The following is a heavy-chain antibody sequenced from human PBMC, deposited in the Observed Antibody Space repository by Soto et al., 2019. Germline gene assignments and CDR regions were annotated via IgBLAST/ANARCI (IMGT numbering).Heavy chain of an antibody. CDR1: GFTFTNYW. J-gene: IGHJ6*02. CDR2: IDGVGTGT. V-gene: IGHV3-74*01. CDR3: ARDPYGMDV. Sequence: PGGSLRLSCAASGFTFTNYWMHWVRQVPGKGLVWVSRIDGVGTGTSYSDSVKGRFTISRDNAKNSLYLQMNSLRAEDTAVYYCARDPYGMDVWGQGTTVTVSS.